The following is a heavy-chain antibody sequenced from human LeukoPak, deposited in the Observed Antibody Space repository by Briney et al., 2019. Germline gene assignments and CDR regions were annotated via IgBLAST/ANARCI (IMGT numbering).Heavy chain of an antibody. V-gene: IGHV3-72*01. CDR3: ARTDRSGLHVFDT. J-gene: IGHJ3*02. Sequence: GGSLRLSCLVSGFTFSDHYVEWVRQAPGKGLEWVGLSRDKTNSYTTEYAASVKGRFTISRDDSKNSLYLQMNSLKIEDTAVYYCARTDRSGLHVFDTWGQGTKVTVSS. CDR1: GFTFSDHY. CDR2: SRDKTNSYTT. D-gene: IGHD3-22*01.